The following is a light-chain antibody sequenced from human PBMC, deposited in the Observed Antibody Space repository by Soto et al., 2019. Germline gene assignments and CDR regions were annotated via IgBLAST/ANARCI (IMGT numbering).Light chain of an antibody. J-gene: IGLJ1*01. CDR2: DVS. CDR3: SSYTSSSTYV. Sequence: QSALTQPASVSGSLGXSXTISCTGTSSDVGSYNYVSWYQQHPGKAPKLMIYDVSNRPSGVSNRFSGSKSGNTASLTISGLQAEDEADYYCSSYTSSSTYVFGTGTKLTVL. V-gene: IGLV2-14*01. CDR1: SSDVGSYNY.